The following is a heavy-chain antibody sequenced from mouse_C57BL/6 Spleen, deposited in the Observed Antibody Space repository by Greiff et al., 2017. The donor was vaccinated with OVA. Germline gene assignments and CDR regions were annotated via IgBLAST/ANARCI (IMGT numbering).Heavy chain of an antibody. Sequence: EVQLQQSGPELVKPGASVKISCKASGYTFTDYYMNWVKQSHGKSLEWIGDINPNNGGTSYNQKFKGKATLTVDKSSSTAYMELRSLTSEDSAVYYCARRKLWGFYAMDYWGQGTSVTVSS. CDR3: ARRKLWGFYAMDY. V-gene: IGHV1-26*01. D-gene: IGHD1-1*02. J-gene: IGHJ4*01. CDR1: GYTFTDYY. CDR2: INPNNGGT.